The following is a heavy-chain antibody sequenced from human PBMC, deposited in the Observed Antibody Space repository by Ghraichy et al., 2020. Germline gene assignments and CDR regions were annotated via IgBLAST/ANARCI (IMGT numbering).Heavy chain of an antibody. D-gene: IGHD5-24*01. J-gene: IGHJ6*02. CDR3: ARDRWLQFYYYYGMDV. V-gene: IGHV1-46*01. CDR1: GYTFTSYY. CDR2: INPSGGST. Sequence: ASVKVSCKASGYTFTSYYMHWVRQAPGQGLEWMGIINPSGGSTSYAQKFQGRVTMTRDTSTSTVYMELSSLRSEDTAVYYCARDRWLQFYYYYGMDVWGQGTTVTVSS.